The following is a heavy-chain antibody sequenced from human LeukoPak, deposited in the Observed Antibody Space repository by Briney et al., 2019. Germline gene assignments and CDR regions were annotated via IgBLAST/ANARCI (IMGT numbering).Heavy chain of an antibody. V-gene: IGHV1-69*13. CDR2: IIPIFGTA. J-gene: IGHJ6*02. D-gene: IGHD2-15*01. CDR1: GGTFSSYA. CDR3: ASPYCSGGSCYSGDYYYGTDV. Sequence: GASVKVSCKASGGTFSSYAISWVRQAPGQGLEWMGGIIPIFGTANYAQKFQGRVTITADESTSTAYMELSSLRSEDTAVYYCASPYCSGGSCYSGDYYYGTDVWGQGTTVTVSS.